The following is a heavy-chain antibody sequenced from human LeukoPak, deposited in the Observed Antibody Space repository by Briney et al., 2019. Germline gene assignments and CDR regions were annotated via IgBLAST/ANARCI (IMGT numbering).Heavy chain of an antibody. CDR1: GLRLDAFG. CDR3: ASVPDDASGNSRYYFKT. J-gene: IGHJ4*02. Sequence: PGGSLRLSCVASGLRLDAFGMSWVRQVPGKCLEWVSGIEWNGGRREYADSVKGRFTISRDNAKNSLYLQMKNLRAEDTALYYCASVPDDASGNSRYYFKTWGQGTLVTVSS. V-gene: IGHV3-20*04. CDR2: IEWNGGRR. D-gene: IGHD3-22*01.